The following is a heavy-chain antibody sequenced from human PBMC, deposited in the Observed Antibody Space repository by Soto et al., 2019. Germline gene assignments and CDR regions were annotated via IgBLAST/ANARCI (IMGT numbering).Heavy chain of an antibody. V-gene: IGHV3-48*01. CDR2: ISSSSSTI. CDR3: ARDGPTMVTKKKGIFDY. J-gene: IGHJ4*02. Sequence: GGSLRLSCAASGFTFSSYSMNWVRQAPGKGLEWVSYISSSSSTIYYADSVKGRFTISRDNAKNSLYLQMNSLRAEDTAVYYCARDGPTMVTKKKGIFDYWGQGTLVTVSS. CDR1: GFTFSSYS. D-gene: IGHD4-17*01.